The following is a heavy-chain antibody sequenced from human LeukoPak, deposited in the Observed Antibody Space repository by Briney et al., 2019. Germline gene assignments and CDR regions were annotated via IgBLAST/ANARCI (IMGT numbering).Heavy chain of an antibody. CDR1: GYIFTSYW. CDR3: ARAQAVAGTFDY. J-gene: IGHJ4*02. CDR2: IYPGDSDT. D-gene: IGHD6-19*01. Sequence: GASLKISCKCSGYIFTSYWIGWVRQLPGKGLEWMGIIYPGDSDTRYSPSFQGQVTISADKSISTAYLQWSSLKASDTAMYYCARAQAVAGTFDYWGQGTLVTVSS. V-gene: IGHV5-51*01.